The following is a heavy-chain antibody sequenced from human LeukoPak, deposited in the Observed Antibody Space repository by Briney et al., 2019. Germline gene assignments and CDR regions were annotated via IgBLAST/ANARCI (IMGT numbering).Heavy chain of an antibody. Sequence: PGGSLRLSCAASGFSFSSYGMHWVRQAPGKGLEWVAVIWYDGTNKYYADSVKGRFTISRDNAKNSLYLQMNSLRAEDTAVYYCASGDDTVTTPEVFDYWGQGALVTVSS. D-gene: IGHD4-17*01. V-gene: IGHV3-33*03. CDR2: IWYDGTNK. CDR1: GFSFSSYG. J-gene: IGHJ4*02. CDR3: ASGDDTVTTPEVFDY.